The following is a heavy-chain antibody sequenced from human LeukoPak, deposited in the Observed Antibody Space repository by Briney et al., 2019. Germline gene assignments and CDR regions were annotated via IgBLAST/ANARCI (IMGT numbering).Heavy chain of an antibody. CDR1: GFTFSDYW. Sequence: PGGSLRLSCEASGFTFSDYWMHWVRHAPEKVLVWVSRIIADGASTGYADSETGRFTISRDNAKNTLYLQMNSLRDEDTAVYYCARGHGGWNWFDSWGQGTLVTVSS. J-gene: IGHJ5*01. V-gene: IGHV3-74*01. CDR2: IIADGAST. CDR3: ARGHGGWNWFDS. D-gene: IGHD6-19*01.